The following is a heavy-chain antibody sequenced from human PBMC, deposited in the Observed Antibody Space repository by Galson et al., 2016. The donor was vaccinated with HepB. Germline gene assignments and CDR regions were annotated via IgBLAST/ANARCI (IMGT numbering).Heavy chain of an antibody. CDR1: GFTFSDYV. J-gene: IGHJ1*01. Sequence: SLRLSCAASGFTFSDYVMHWVRQAPGKGLEWVALIWHDGSIKSYGDSVKDRFTISRDNVKNTLYLQMNNLRAEDTAMYYCARVQTLRVYDLLPGYWGQGALVTVSS. D-gene: IGHD3-9*01. CDR2: IWHDGSIK. CDR3: ARVQTLRVYDLLPGY. V-gene: IGHV3-33*01.